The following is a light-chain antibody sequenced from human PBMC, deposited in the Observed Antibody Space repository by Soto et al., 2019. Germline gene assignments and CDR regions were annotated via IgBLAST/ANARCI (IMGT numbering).Light chain of an antibody. Sequence: DIQMTQSPSTLSASVGDRVIITCRASQSVSGWLAWYRQKPGKAPELLIYSASTLETGVPSRFSGSGSGTDFTLTVSSLQREDFATEYCQQYERYPLTFGGGTKVEIK. J-gene: IGKJ4*01. CDR1: QSVSGW. CDR2: SAS. CDR3: QQYERYPLT. V-gene: IGKV1-5*01.